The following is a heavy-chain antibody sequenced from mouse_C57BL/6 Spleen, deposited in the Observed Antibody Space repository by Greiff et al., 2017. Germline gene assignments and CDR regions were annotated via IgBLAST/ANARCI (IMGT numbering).Heavy chain of an antibody. CDR1: GFTFSDYG. J-gene: IGHJ1*03. D-gene: IGHD4-1*01. Sequence: EVQRVESGGGLVKPGGSLKLSCAASGFTFSDYGMHWVRSAPEKGLEWVAYISSGSSTIYYDDTVKGRVNISRDNANNTLCLQMDSLRSEDTAMYYCARGLGRWYFGVWGTGTTVTVSS. CDR3: ARGLGRWYFGV. CDR2: ISSGSSTI. V-gene: IGHV5-17*01.